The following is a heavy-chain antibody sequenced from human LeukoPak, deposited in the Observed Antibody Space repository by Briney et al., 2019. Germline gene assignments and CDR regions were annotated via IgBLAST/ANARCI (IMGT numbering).Heavy chain of an antibody. J-gene: IGHJ5*02. Sequence: ASVKVSCKASRYTFTSYYMHWVRQAPGQGLEWMGIINPSGGSTSYAQKFQGRVTMTRDTSTSTVYMELSSLRSEDTAVYYCARDAFPMVRGVIRVSWFDPWGQGTLVTVSS. CDR2: INPSGGST. CDR3: ARDAFPMVRGVIRVSWFDP. V-gene: IGHV1-46*01. D-gene: IGHD3-10*01. CDR1: RYTFTSYY.